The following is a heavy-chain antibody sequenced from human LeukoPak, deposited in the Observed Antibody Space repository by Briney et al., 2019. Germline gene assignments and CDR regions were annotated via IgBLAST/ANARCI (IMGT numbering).Heavy chain of an antibody. V-gene: IGHV3-66*01. J-gene: IGHJ3*02. D-gene: IGHD3-10*01. CDR1: GFTVSRNY. Sequence: PGGSLRLSCAASGFTVSRNYMSWVRQALGKGLEWVSVIYSGGSTCYADYVKGRFTISRDNSKNPLYLQMNSLRAEDTAVYYCAKDKAGAGFGDAFDIRGQGTMVTVSS. CDR3: AKDKAGAGFGDAFDI. CDR2: IYSGGST.